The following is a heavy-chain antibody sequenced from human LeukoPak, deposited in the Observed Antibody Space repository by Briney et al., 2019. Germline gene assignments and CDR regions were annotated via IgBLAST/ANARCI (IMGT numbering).Heavy chain of an antibody. V-gene: IGHV3-48*03. CDR3: ATDGGPEYSSSWYLY. CDR2: ISSSGSTI. J-gene: IGHJ4*02. CDR1: GFTFNSFE. Sequence: GGSLRLSCAASGFTFNSFEMNWVRQAPGKGLEWVSYISSSGSTIYYADSVKGRFTISRDNAKNSLCLQMNSLRAEDTAVYYCATDGGPEYSSSWYLYWGQGTLVTVSS. D-gene: IGHD6-13*01.